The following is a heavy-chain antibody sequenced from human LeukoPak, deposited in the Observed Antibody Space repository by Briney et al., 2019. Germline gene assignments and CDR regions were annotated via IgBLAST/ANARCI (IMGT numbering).Heavy chain of an antibody. J-gene: IGHJ6*03. V-gene: IGHV1-18*01. Sequence: ASVKVSCKGSGYTFTNFGISWVRQAPGQGLEWMGWIITSNGYTEYAQTLQGRVTMTTDTSTSTAYMELSSLRSEDTAVYYCARDRGSYGYYYMDVWGKGTTVTVSS. D-gene: IGHD1-26*01. CDR2: IITSNGYT. CDR1: GYTFTNFG. CDR3: ARDRGSYGYYYMDV.